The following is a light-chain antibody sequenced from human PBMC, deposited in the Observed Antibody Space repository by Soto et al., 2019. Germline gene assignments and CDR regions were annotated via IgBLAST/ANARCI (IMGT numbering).Light chain of an antibody. CDR3: SSYTSDWGV. CDR2: EVR. CDR1: SSDVGGYDF. V-gene: IGLV2-14*01. J-gene: IGLJ1*01. Sequence: QSVLTQHASVSGSPGQSITISCTGTSSDVGGYDFVSWYQHHPGKAPKLIIYEVRTRPSGVSDRFSGSKSGNTASLTISGLQAEDEADYYCSSYTSDWGVFGTGTKLTVL.